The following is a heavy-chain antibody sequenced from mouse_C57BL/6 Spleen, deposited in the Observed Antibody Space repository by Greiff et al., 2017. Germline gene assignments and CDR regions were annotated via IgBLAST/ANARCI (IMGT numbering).Heavy chain of an antibody. J-gene: IGHJ4*01. CDR1: GYTFTSYW. V-gene: IGHV1-55*01. Sequence: QVQLQQPGAELVKPGASVKMSCKASGYTFTSYWITWVKQRPGQGLEWIGDIYPGSGSTNYNEKFKSKATLTVDTSYSTAYMQLSSLTSEDSAVYYCARKGLYYAMDYWGQGTSVTVSS. CDR3: ARKGLYYAMDY. CDR2: IYPGSGST. D-gene: IGHD3-3*01.